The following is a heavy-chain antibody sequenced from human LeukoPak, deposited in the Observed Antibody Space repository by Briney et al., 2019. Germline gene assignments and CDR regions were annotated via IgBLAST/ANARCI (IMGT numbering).Heavy chain of an antibody. D-gene: IGHD2-2*01. Sequence: GGSLRLSCAASGFTFSIYAMHWVRQAPGKGLEWVAVISYDGSNKYYADSVKGRFTISRDNAKNSLYLQINSLRAEDTAVFYCATGYCTSTTCYRSRFDYWGQGTLVTVSS. CDR3: ATGYCTSTTCYRSRFDY. J-gene: IGHJ4*02. CDR2: ISYDGSNK. CDR1: GFTFSIYA. V-gene: IGHV3-30-3*01.